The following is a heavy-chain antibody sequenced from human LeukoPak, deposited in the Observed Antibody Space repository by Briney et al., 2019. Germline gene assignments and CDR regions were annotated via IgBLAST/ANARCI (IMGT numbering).Heavy chain of an antibody. CDR2: ISSSTSTI. V-gene: IGHV3-48*01. Sequence: GGSLRLSCAASGFTFSNYNMNWVRQAPGKGLEWVSYISSSTSTIYYADSVKGRFTISRDNAKNSLYLQMNSLRGEDTAVYYCARSLGSFDYWGQGTLVTVSS. J-gene: IGHJ4*02. CDR3: ARSLGSFDY. D-gene: IGHD7-27*01. CDR1: GFTFSNYN.